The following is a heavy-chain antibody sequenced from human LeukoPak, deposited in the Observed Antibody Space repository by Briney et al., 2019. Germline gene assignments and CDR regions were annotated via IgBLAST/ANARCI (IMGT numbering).Heavy chain of an antibody. CDR2: INHSGST. Sequence: PSETLSLTCAVYGGSFSGYYWSWIRQPPGKGLEWIGEINHSGSTNYNPSLKSRVTISVDTSKNQFSLKLSSVTAADTAVYYCARGVGKITIVRGGTRKIDYWGQGTLVTVSS. CDR1: GGSFSGYY. CDR3: ARGVGKITIVRGGTRKIDY. D-gene: IGHD3-10*01. V-gene: IGHV4-34*01. J-gene: IGHJ4*02.